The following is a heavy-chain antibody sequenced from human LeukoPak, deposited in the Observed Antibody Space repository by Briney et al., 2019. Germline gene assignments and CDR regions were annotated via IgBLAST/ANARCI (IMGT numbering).Heavy chain of an antibody. CDR1: GFTFDDYA. V-gene: IGHV3-9*01. J-gene: IGHJ4*02. D-gene: IGHD3-10*01. CDR2: ISWNSGSI. CDR3: AKTGITYYYGSGSYDY. Sequence: PGGSLRLSCAASGFTFDDYAMHWVRQAPGKGLEWVSGISWNSGSIGYADSVKGRFTISRDNAKNSLYLQMNSLRAEDTALYYCAKTGITYYYGSGSYDYWGQGTLVTVSS.